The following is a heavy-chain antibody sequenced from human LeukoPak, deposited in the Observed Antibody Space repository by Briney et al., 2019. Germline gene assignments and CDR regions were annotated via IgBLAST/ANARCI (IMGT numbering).Heavy chain of an antibody. J-gene: IGHJ5*02. CDR2: IYYSGST. D-gene: IGHD6-13*01. Sequence: SETLSLTCTVSGGSISSYYWSWIRQPPGKGLEWIGYIYYSGSTNYNPSLKSRVTISVDTSKNQFSLKLSSVTAADTAVYYCARHGSSSWFWFDLWGQGTLVTVSS. V-gene: IGHV4-59*08. CDR1: GGSISSYY. CDR3: ARHGSSSWFWFDL.